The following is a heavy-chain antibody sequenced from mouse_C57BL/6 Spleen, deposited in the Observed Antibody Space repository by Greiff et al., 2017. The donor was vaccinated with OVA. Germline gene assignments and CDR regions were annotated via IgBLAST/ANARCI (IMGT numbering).Heavy chain of an antibody. CDR1: GYTFTDYY. J-gene: IGHJ2*01. CDR2: INPNNGGT. CDR3: ARLATTVVENFDY. Sequence: EVQLQQSGPELVKPGASVKISCKASGYTFTDYYMNWVKQSHGKSLEWIGDINPNNGGTSYNQKFKGKATLTVDKSSSTTYMELRSLTSEDSAVYYCARLATTVVENFDYWGQGTTLTVSS. V-gene: IGHV1-26*01. D-gene: IGHD1-1*01.